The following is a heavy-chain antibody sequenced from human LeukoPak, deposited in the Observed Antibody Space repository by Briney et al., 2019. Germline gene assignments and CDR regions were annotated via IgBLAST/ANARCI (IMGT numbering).Heavy chain of an antibody. CDR1: GYTFTSYD. CDR2: MNPNSGNT. CDR3: AIRYGSGEKYYYYSYMDV. J-gene: IGHJ6*03. D-gene: IGHD3-10*01. Sequence: ASVKVSCKASGYTFTSYDINWVRQATGQGLEWMGRMNPNSGNTGYAQKFQGRVTMTRNTSISTAYMELSSLRSEDTAVYYCAIRYGSGEKYYYYSYMDVWGKGTTVTVSS. V-gene: IGHV1-8*01.